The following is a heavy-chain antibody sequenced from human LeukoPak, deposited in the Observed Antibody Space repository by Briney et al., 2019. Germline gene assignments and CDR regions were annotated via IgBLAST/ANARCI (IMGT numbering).Heavy chain of an antibody. CDR2: TDWNDAK. Sequence: ESGPALVKPTQTLTLTCTFSGFSLSTTGVCVTWIRQPPGKALEWLARTDWNDAKYYNRSLKTRLTISKDTSKDQVVLTMTNVDPLDTATYYCARSPNIRSGDYGDYFDSWGREPWSPSPQ. CDR1: GFSLSTTGVC. CDR3: ARSPNIRSGDYGDYFDS. V-gene: IGHV2-70*11. J-gene: IGHJ4*02. D-gene: IGHD4-17*01.